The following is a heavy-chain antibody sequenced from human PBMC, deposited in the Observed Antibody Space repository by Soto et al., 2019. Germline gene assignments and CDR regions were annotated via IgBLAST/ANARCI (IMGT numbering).Heavy chain of an antibody. CDR1: GYSFTSYW. J-gene: IGHJ4*02. CDR3: ARLQAAAGDNDLTFDY. V-gene: IGHV5-10-1*01. CDR2: IDPRDSYT. D-gene: IGHD6-13*01. Sequence: EVQLVQSGAEVKKPGESLRISCKGSGYSFTSYWISWVRQMPGKGLEWMGRIDPRDSYTNYSPSLQVHFNISADKSISTAYLPWSRLKASEPALYYCARLQAAAGDNDLTFDYWGQGPLVTVSS.